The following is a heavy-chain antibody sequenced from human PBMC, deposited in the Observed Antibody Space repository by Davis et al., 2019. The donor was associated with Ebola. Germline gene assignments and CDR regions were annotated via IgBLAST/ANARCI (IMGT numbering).Heavy chain of an antibody. J-gene: IGHJ5*02. Sequence: SGPTLVKPTQTLTLTCPFSGFSLSTSGMCVSWIRQPPGQALEWLALIDWDDAKYYSTSLKTRLTISKDPSKNQVVLTMTNMEPVDTATYYCARSGSYYRWFDPWGQGTLVTVSS. D-gene: IGHD1-26*01. CDR2: IDWDDAK. V-gene: IGHV2-70*01. CDR1: GFSLSTSGMC. CDR3: ARSGSYYRWFDP.